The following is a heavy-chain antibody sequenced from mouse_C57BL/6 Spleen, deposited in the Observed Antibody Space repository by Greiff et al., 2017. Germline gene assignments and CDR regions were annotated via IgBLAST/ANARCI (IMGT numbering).Heavy chain of an antibody. Sequence: EVMLVESGGGLVKPGGSLKLSCAASGFIFSDYGMHWVRQAPEKGLEWVAYISSGSSTIYYADTVKGRFTISRDNAKNTLFLQMTSLRSEDTAMYYCARTELRLRGGFDYWGQGTTLTVSS. J-gene: IGHJ2*01. D-gene: IGHD3-2*02. CDR1: GFIFSDYG. CDR2: ISSGSSTI. CDR3: ARTELRLRGGFDY. V-gene: IGHV5-17*01.